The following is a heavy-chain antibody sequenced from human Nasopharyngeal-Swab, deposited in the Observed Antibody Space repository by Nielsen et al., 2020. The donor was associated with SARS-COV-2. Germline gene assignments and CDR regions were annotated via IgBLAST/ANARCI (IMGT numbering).Heavy chain of an antibody. D-gene: IGHD2-21*01. CDR1: GYTLTELS. CDR2: FDPEDGET. CDR3: ATGFAFRPNWFDP. V-gene: IGHV1-24*01. Sequence: ASVKVSCKVSGYTLTELSMHWVRQAPGKGLEWMGGFDPEDGETIYAQKFQGRVTMTEDTSTDTAYMELSSLRSEDTAVYYCATGFAFRPNWFDPWGQETRLTAPS. J-gene: IGHJ5*02.